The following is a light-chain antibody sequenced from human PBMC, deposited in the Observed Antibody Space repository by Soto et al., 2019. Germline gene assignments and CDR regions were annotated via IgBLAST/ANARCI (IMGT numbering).Light chain of an antibody. V-gene: IGKV3-11*01. CDR3: HQGSNWPLT. CDR1: QSVSSS. Sequence: EIVLTQSPATLALSPPDRATLSCRASQSVSSSFAWYQQNRGQAPRLLIYDAVSRASGITARFSGSGSGTDFTLTISSLEPEDFAVYYCHQGSNWPLTFGGGTKVDIK. CDR2: DAV. J-gene: IGKJ4*01.